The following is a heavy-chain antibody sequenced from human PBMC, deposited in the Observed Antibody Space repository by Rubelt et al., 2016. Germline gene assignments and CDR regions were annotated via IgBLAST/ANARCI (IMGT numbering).Heavy chain of an antibody. CDR2: ISAYSGNA. CDR1: GYTLTELS. CDR3: ASLQYSSGWYSDY. J-gene: IGHJ4*02. D-gene: IGHD6-19*01. V-gene: IGHV1-18*01. Sequence: QVQLVQSGAEVKKPGASVKVSCKVSGYTLTELSMHWVRQAPGQGLEWMGWISAYSGNANYAQKLQGRVTMTTDTSTSTAYMELSSLRSEDTAVYYCASLQYSSGWYSDYWGQGTLVTVSS.